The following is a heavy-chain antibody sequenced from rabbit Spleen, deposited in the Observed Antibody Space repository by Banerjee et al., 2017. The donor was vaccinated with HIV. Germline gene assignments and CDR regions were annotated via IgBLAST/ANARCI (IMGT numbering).Heavy chain of an antibody. Sequence: QSLEEYGGDLVQPGASLTLTCTASGFDFSNYNFMCWVRQAPGKGLEWIACIDTGSRDFTYYASWAKGRFTISKTSSTTVTLQMTSLTVADTATYFCARDTGSSFSTYGMDLWGPGTLVTVS. V-gene: IGHV1S40*01. CDR3: ARDTGSSFSTYGMDL. D-gene: IGHD8-1*01. CDR1: GFDFSNYNF. CDR2: IDTGSRDFT. J-gene: IGHJ6*01.